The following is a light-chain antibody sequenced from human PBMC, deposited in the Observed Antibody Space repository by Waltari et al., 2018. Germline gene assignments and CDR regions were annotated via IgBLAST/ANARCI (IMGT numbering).Light chain of an antibody. Sequence: EIVLTQSPASLSLSPGERATLSCRARQSVSSYLAWYQQKPVQAPRLLIYDASNRATGIPARFSGSGSGTDFTLTISSLEPEDFAVYYWQQRSNWPPITCGQGTRLEI. CDR3: QQRSNWPPIT. CDR1: QSVSSY. V-gene: IGKV3-11*01. CDR2: DAS. J-gene: IGKJ5*01.